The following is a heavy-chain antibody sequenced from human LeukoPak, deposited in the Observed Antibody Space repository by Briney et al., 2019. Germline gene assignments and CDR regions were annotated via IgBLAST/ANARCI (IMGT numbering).Heavy chain of an antibody. D-gene: IGHD3-22*01. V-gene: IGHV3-30-3*01. CDR3: ARDLMGDYDSSGYYSTSFDY. J-gene: IGHJ4*02. Sequence: PGRSLRLSCAASGFTFSSYAMHWVRQAPGKGLEWVAVISYDGSNKYYADSVEGRFTISRDNSKNTLYLQMNSLRAEDTAVYYCARDLMGDYDSSGYYSTSFDYWGQGTLVTVSS. CDR2: ISYDGSNK. CDR1: GFTFSSYA.